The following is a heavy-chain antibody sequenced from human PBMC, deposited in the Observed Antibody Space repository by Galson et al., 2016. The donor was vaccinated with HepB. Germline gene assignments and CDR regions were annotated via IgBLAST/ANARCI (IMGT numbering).Heavy chain of an antibody. V-gene: IGHV1-69*13. D-gene: IGHD5-18*01. CDR1: GVTLSSNG. J-gene: IGHJ6*02. Sequence: SVKVSCKASGVTLSSNGISWVRQAPGQGLEWMGGINPLFGAPNYAQKFQGRVTITADGSTSTAYMELSSLRSEDTAVYYYARERGTPLVGGYYYGMDVWGQGTTVTVSS. CDR2: INPLFGAP. CDR3: ARERGTPLVGGYYYGMDV.